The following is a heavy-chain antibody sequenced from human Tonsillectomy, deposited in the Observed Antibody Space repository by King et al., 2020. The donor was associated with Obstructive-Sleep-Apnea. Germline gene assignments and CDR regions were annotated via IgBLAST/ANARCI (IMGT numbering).Heavy chain of an antibody. D-gene: IGHD2-8*02. CDR2: ISNDGNNQ. CDR1: GFTFSTYA. V-gene: IGHV3-30-3*01. Sequence: VQLVESGGGVVQPGRSLRLSCEASGFTFSTYALHWVRQAPGKGLEWVAGISNDGNNQRYADSVTGRFTISRDNSKNTLFLQMDSLRTADTALYYCTRLRVAYNDLPSWGRGTLVTVSS. J-gene: IGHJ2*01. CDR3: TRLRVAYNDLPS.